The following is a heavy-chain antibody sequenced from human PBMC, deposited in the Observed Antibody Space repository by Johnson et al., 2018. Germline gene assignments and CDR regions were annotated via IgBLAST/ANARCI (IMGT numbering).Heavy chain of an antibody. J-gene: IGHJ3*02. CDR1: GFTFSNAW. D-gene: IGHD3-16*01. CDR2: IKSKTDGGTT. V-gene: IGHV3-15*01. Sequence: VQLVESGGGLVKPGGSLRLSCAASGFTFSNAWMSWVRQAPGKGLEWVGRIKSKTDGGTTDYAAPVKGRFTISRDDSKNTLYLQMNSLKTEDTAVYYCTTGWGSDLGGAFDIWGQGTMVTVSS. CDR3: TTGWGSDLGGAFDI.